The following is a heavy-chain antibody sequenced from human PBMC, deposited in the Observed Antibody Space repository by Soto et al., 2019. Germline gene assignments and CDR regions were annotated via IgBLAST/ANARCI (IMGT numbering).Heavy chain of an antibody. V-gene: IGHV3-30*18. CDR3: AKDPIAVGATRYYYCGMDV. D-gene: IGHD1-26*01. J-gene: IGHJ6*02. Sequence: QVQLVESGGGVVQPGRSLRLSCAASGFTFSSYGMHWVRQAPGKGLEWVAGISYDGSNKYYADSVKGRFTISRDNSKNTLYLQMNSLRAEDTAVYYCAKDPIAVGATRYYYCGMDVWGQGTTVTVSS. CDR2: ISYDGSNK. CDR1: GFTFSSYG.